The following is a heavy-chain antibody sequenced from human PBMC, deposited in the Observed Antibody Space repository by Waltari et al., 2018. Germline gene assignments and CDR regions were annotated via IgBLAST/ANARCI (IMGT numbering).Heavy chain of an antibody. CDR1: GYSIRRGYY. J-gene: IGHJ3*02. V-gene: IGHV4-38-2*01. CDR2: IYHSGGT. CDR3: ARHFGSIVVGVDAFDI. D-gene: IGHD2-21*01. Sequence: QVQLQESGPGLVKPSETLSLTCAVSGYSIRRGYYWGCNRQPPGKGLGWIGSIYHSGGTYYNPSLKSRVTISVDTSKNQFSLKLSSVTAADTAVYYCARHFGSIVVGVDAFDIWGQGTMVTVSS.